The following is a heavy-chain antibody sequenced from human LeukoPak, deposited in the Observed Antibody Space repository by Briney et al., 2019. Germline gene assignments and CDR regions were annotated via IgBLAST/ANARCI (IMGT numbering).Heavy chain of an antibody. CDR3: AKTRGISISGVVPLCDY. CDR2: ISGSGGTP. Sequence: PGGSLRLSCAASGFTFSTSGMTWVRQAPGKGLDWVSIISGSGGTPYYTDSVKGRFTISRDNSKNTLYLQMNSLSAEDTAVYYCAKTRGISISGVVPLCDYWGQGTLVTVSS. CDR1: GFTFSTSG. J-gene: IGHJ4*02. V-gene: IGHV3-23*01. D-gene: IGHD3-3*01.